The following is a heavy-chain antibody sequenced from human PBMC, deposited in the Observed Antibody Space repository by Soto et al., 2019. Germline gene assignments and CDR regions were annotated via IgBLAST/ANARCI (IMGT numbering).Heavy chain of an antibody. CDR3: ARENGHPFGFDY. D-gene: IGHD3-3*01. V-gene: IGHV1-69*08. CDR1: GGTFSSYT. J-gene: IGHJ4*02. CDR2: IIPILGIA. Sequence: QVQLVQSGAEVKKPGSSVKVSCKASGGTFSSYTISWVRQAPGQGLEWMGRIIPILGIANYAQKFQGRVTITADKSTSTAYVELSSLRSEDTAVYYCARENGHPFGFDYWGQGTLVTVSS.